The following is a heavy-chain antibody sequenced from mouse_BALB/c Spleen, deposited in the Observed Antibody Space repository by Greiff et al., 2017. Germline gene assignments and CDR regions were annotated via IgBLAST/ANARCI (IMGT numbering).Heavy chain of an antibody. CDR1: GFTFTDYY. CDR3: ARDAYYRNYYAMDY. Sequence: EVQLVESGGGLVQPGGSLRLSCATSGFTFTDYYMSWVRQPPGKALEWLGFIRNKANGYTTEYSASVKGRFTISRDNSQSILYLQMNTLRAEDSATYYCARDAYYRNYYAMDYWGQGTSVTVSS. V-gene: IGHV7-3*02. D-gene: IGHD2-14*01. J-gene: IGHJ4*01. CDR2: IRNKANGYTT.